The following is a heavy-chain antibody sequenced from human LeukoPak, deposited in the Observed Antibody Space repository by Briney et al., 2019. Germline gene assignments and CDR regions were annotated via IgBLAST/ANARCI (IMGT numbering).Heavy chain of an antibody. V-gene: IGHV3-66*04. J-gene: IGHJ4*02. Sequence: QTGGSLRLSCAASGFTFSSYAMSWVRQAPGKGLEWVSVIYSGGSTYYADSVKGRFTISRDNSKNTLYLQMNSLRAEDTAVYYCARPTYDYGGDYWGQGTLVTVSS. CDR3: ARPTYDYGGDY. CDR2: IYSGGST. D-gene: IGHD4-23*01. CDR1: GFTFSSYA.